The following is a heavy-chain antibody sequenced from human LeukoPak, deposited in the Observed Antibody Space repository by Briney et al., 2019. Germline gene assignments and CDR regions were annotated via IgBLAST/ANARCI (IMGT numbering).Heavy chain of an antibody. Sequence: PSETLSLTCTVSGGSISSSSYYWGWIRQPPGKGLEWIGEIYHSGSTNYNPSLKSRVTISVDNSKNQFSLKLSSVTAADTAVYYCARLWTGYSDSSGYYYLDYWGQGTLVTVSS. D-gene: IGHD3-22*01. V-gene: IGHV4-39*07. J-gene: IGHJ4*02. CDR3: ARLWTGYSDSSGYYYLDY. CDR1: GGSISSSSYY. CDR2: IYHSGST.